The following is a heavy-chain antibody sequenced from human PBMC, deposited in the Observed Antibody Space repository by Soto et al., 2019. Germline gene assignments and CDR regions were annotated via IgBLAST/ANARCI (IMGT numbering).Heavy chain of an antibody. CDR1: GGSFSGYY. Sequence: QVQLQQWGAGLLKPSETLSLTCAVYGGSFSGYYWSWIRQPPGKGLEWIGEINHSGSTNYNPSLTSRVTISVDTSKNQFSLKLSSVTAADTAVYYCARKMVRGVHIDYWGQGTLVTVSS. CDR2: INHSGST. J-gene: IGHJ4*02. D-gene: IGHD3-10*01. V-gene: IGHV4-34*01. CDR3: ARKMVRGVHIDY.